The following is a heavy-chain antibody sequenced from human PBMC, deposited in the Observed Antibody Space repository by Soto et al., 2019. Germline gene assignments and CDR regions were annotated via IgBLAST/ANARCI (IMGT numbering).Heavy chain of an antibody. CDR2: ISYDGSNK. Sequence: GGSLRLSCAASGFTFSSYAMHWVRQAPGKGLEWVAVISYDGSNKYYADSVKGRFTISRDNSKSTLYLQMNSLRAEDTAEYYCARDELWGIVVVPAAIGMDVWGQGTTVTVSS. V-gene: IGHV3-30-3*01. CDR3: ARDELWGIVVVPAAIGMDV. CDR1: GFTFSSYA. D-gene: IGHD2-2*01. J-gene: IGHJ6*02.